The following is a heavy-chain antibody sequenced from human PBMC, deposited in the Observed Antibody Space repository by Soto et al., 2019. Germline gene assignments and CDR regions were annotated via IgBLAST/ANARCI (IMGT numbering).Heavy chain of an antibody. CDR1: GYTFTRDA. V-gene: IGHV1-3*01. CDR2: IDAGNGNT. J-gene: IGHJ4*02. CDR3: ARGIWVATTASYYFDS. D-gene: IGHD5-12*01. Sequence: ASVKGACKASGYTFTRDAIRWVRKAPGQRLEWIGKIDAGNGNTKYSQKFQDRFTITRDTSASTAYMDLRSLTSEDTAIYYCARGIWVATTASYYFDSWGQGTQVTVSS.